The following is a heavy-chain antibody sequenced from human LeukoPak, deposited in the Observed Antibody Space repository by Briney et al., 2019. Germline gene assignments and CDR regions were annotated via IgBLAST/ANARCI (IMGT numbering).Heavy chain of an antibody. CDR1: GFIVSSSY. CDR2: IYSGGST. CDR3: ARSMYSSGWHFDY. Sequence: GGSLRLSCAASGFIVSSSYMSWVRQAPRKGLEWVSVIYSGGSTCSAASVKGRFTISRDISNNTLYLHMNSLRAEDTAVYYCARSMYSSGWHFDYWGQGTLVTVSS. J-gene: IGHJ4*02. V-gene: IGHV3-53*01. D-gene: IGHD6-19*01.